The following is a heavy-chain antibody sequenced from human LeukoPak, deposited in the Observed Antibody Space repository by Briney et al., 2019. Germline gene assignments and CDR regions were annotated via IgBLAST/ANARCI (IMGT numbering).Heavy chain of an antibody. Sequence: PSETLSLTCIVSNFSITSGYYWGWIRQPPGKGLEWIGSIYHSGFTYYNPSLKRRVTVSVDTSNNQLSLKLGSVTAADTAVYYCAGGRWGYRNYWGQGTLVTVSS. CDR1: NFSITSGYY. V-gene: IGHV4-38-2*02. D-gene: IGHD7-27*01. CDR2: IYHSGFT. CDR3: AGGRWGYRNY. J-gene: IGHJ4*02.